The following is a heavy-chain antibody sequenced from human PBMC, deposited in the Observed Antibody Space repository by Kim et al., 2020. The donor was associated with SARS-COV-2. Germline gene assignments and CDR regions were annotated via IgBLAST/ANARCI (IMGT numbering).Heavy chain of an antibody. J-gene: IGHJ5*01. V-gene: IGHV3-23*01. CDR2: SLSGGTT. CDR3: GKGWFVF. Sequence: GGSLRLSCAVSGITLSSYVMSWARQAPGKGLEWVSSLSGGTTYYADSVKGRFTISRDDSKNTLYLQMNSLRAADTAVYYCGKGWFVFWGQGTLVTVSS. CDR1: GITLSSYV.